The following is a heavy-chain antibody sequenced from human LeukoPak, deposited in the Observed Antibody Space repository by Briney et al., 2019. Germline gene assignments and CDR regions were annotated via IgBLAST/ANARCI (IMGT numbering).Heavy chain of an antibody. CDR1: GGSFSGYY. V-gene: IGHV4-34*01. CDR3: ARYYYDSSGYLRGFDY. Sequence: SETLSLTCAVYGGSFSGYYWSWIRQPPGKGLEWIGEINHSGSTNYNPSLKSRVTISVDTSKNQFSLKLSSVTAADTAVYYCARYYYDSSGYLRGFDYWSQGTLVTVSS. CDR2: INHSGST. J-gene: IGHJ4*02. D-gene: IGHD3-22*01.